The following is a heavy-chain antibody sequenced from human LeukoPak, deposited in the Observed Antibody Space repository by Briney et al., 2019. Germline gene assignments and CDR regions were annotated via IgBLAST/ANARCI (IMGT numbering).Heavy chain of an antibody. D-gene: IGHD6-13*01. CDR3: ARLIAAADDFDY. CDR1: GGSISSSSYY. V-gene: IGHV4-39*07. CDR2: IYHSGST. Sequence: SETLSLTCTVSGGSISSSSYYWGWIRQPPGKGLEWIGEIYHSGSTNYNPSLKSRVTISVDKSKNQFSLKLSSVTAADTAVYYCARLIAAADDFDYWGQGTLVTVSS. J-gene: IGHJ4*02.